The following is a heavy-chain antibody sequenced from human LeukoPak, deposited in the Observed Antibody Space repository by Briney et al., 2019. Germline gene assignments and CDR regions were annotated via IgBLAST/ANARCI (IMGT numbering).Heavy chain of an antibody. CDR1: GYTFTSYD. V-gene: IGHV1-8*01. Sequence: ASVKVSCKASGYTFTSYDINWVRQATGQGLEWMGWMNPNSGNTGYSQKFQGRVTITRDTSASTAYMELSSLRSEDTAVYYCARDGGYYDSSGYPSGLDYWGQGTLVTVSS. J-gene: IGHJ4*02. CDR2: MNPNSGNT. CDR3: ARDGGYYDSSGYPSGLDY. D-gene: IGHD3-22*01.